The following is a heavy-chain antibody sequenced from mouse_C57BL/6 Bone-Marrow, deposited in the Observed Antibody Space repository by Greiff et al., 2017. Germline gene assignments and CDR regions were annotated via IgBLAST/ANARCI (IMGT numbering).Heavy chain of an antibody. J-gene: IGHJ3*01. CDR1: EYEFPSHD. CDR3: ARRRQLRLRGWFAY. V-gene: IGHV5-2*01. CDR2: INSDGGST. D-gene: IGHD3-2*02. Sequence: EVMLVESGGGLVQPGVSLKLSCESNEYEFPSHDMSWVRKTPEKRLELVAAINSDGGSTYYPDTMESRFIISRDNTKKTLYLQMSSLRSEDTALYYCARRRQLRLRGWFAYWGQGTLVTVSA.